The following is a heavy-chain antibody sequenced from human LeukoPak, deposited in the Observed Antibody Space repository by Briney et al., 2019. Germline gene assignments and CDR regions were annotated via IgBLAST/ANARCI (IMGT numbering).Heavy chain of an antibody. CDR1: GFTFSDHY. CDR2: TRKKANSYTT. V-gene: IGHV3-72*01. CDR3: ARDLAGSSLLDY. J-gene: IGHJ4*02. D-gene: IGHD3-10*01. Sequence: GGSLRLSCAASGFTFSDHYMDWVRQAPGKGLEWVGRTRKKANSYTTEYAASVKGRFIISRDDSKNSLYLQMNSLKTEDTAVYYCARDLAGSSLLDYWGQGTLVTVSS.